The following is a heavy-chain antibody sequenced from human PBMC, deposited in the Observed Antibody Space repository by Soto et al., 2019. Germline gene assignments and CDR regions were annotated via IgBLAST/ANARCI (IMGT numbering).Heavy chain of an antibody. J-gene: IGHJ4*01. V-gene: IGHV1-18*01. Sequence: QVQLVQSGAEVKKPGASVKVSCKTSGYTFTNFGISWVRQAPGQGFEWLGWISGNSGRTYYAQKFQGRVTMTRDTSTNTAYMELRSLTSDDTAVFYCVRVGSTDHDRAGLNWGRATLVTVSS. D-gene: IGHD3-10*01. CDR3: VRVGSTDHDRAGLN. CDR2: ISGNSGRT. CDR1: GYTFTNFG.